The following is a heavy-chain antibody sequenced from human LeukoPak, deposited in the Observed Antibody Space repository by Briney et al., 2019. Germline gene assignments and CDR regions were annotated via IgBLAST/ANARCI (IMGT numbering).Heavy chain of an antibody. D-gene: IGHD2-21*01. CDR1: GFTFSTYV. CDR3: AKPGEASNYYFDY. V-gene: IGHV3-23*01. CDR2: VRVNGRST. J-gene: IGHJ4*02. Sequence: GGSLRLSCAASGFTFSTYVMSWVRQAPGKGLEWVSTVRVNGRSTYYADSVKGRFTISRDNSKNTLYLQMNSLRAEDTALYYCAKPGEASNYYFDYWGQGALVTVSS.